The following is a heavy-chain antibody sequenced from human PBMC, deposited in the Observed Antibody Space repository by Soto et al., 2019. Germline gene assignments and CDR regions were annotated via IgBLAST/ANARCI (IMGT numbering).Heavy chain of an antibody. V-gene: IGHV1-18*04. CDR1: GYTFTSYG. D-gene: IGHD3-22*01. CDR2: ISAYNGNT. Sequence: QVQLVQSGAEVKKPGASVKVSCKASGYTFTSYGISWVRQAPGQGLEWMGWISAYNGNTNYAQKLQGRVTMTTDTSTSTAYMELRSLRSDDKAVYYCARDAPYYYDSSGYYYLPRGSDAFDIWGQGTMVTVSS. J-gene: IGHJ3*02. CDR3: ARDAPYYYDSSGYYYLPRGSDAFDI.